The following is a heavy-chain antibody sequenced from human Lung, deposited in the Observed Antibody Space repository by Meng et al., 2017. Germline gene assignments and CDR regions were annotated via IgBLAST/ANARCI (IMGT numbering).Heavy chain of an antibody. J-gene: IGHJ4*02. Sequence: QVQLVQSGAEVKKPGSSVKVACKASGVTVSRYSFSWVRQAPGQGLEWMGRIIPILERANYAQKFQGRVTITADISTTTAYMEMRSLRSEDTAVYYCASAMGNYVPATNEWTPPYFDYWGRGTLVTVSS. CDR3: ASAMGNYVPATNEWTPPYFDY. D-gene: IGHD3-16*01. CDR1: GVTVSRYS. CDR2: IIPILERA. V-gene: IGHV1-69*02.